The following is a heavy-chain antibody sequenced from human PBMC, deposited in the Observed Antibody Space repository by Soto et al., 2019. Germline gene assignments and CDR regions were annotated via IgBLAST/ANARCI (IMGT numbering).Heavy chain of an antibody. CDR3: SAGYCSSTSCFGYGDYYGMDV. CDR2: ISGSGDST. Sequence: GGSLRLSCAASGFSFSSYAMSWVRQAPGKGLEWVSAISGSGDSTSYADSVKGRFTISRDNSKNTLYLQMNSLRAEDTAVYYCSAGYCSSTSCFGYGDYYGMDVWGQGTTVTVSS. D-gene: IGHD2-2*01. V-gene: IGHV3-23*01. CDR1: GFSFSSYA. J-gene: IGHJ6*02.